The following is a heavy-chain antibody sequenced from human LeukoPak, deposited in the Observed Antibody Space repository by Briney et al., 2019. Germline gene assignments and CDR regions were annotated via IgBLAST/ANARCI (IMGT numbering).Heavy chain of an antibody. D-gene: IGHD3-10*01. J-gene: IGHJ3*02. CDR2: IFYSGST. V-gene: IGHV4-39*07. CDR3: AKSNGYGLVDI. Sequence: SETLSLTCTVSGGSFSSYYWGWVRQPPGKGLEWIGNIFYSGSTYYSPSLKSRVTISLDTSRNQFSLKLNSVTAADTAVYYCAKSNGYGLVDIWGQGTMVTVSS. CDR1: GGSFSSYY.